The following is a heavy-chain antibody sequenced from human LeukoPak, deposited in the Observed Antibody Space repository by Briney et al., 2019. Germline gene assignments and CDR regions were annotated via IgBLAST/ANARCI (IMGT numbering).Heavy chain of an antibody. CDR1: GFTVSSNY. Sequence: PGGSLRLSCAAFGFTVSSNYMSWVRQAPGKGLEWVSVIYSGGSTYYADSVKGRFTISRDNSKNTLYLQMNSLRAEDTAVYYCASQIHYDYVWGSYRPPADYWGQGTLVTVSS. V-gene: IGHV3-53*01. J-gene: IGHJ4*02. CDR3: ASQIHYDYVWGSYRPPADY. D-gene: IGHD3-16*02. CDR2: IYSGGST.